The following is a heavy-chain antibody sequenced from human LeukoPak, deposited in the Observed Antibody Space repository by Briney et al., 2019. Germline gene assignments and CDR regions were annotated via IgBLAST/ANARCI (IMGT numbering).Heavy chain of an antibody. CDR2: IYYSGST. D-gene: IGHD3-3*01. J-gene: IGHJ3*02. CDR3: ASGFSRDFLPDAFDI. Sequence: PSETLSLTCTVSGGSISSSSYYWGWIRQPPGKGLEWIGSIYYSGSTYYNPSLKSRVTISVDTSKNQFSPKLSSVTAADTAVYYCASGFSRDFLPDAFDIWGQGTMVTVSS. CDR1: GGSISSSSYY. V-gene: IGHV4-39*07.